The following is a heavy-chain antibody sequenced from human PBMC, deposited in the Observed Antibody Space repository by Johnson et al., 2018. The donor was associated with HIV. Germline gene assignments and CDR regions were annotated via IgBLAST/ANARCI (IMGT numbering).Heavy chain of an antibody. CDR2: IFSVGNT. CDR1: GFPLSSYA. CDR3: AKDAGTYHPFDAFDI. J-gene: IGHJ3*02. V-gene: IGHV3-NL1*01. D-gene: IGHD3-10*01. Sequence: QVLLVESGGGVVQPGRSLRLSCAASGFPLSSYAMHWVRQAPGKGLEWVSVIFSVGNTYYVDSVKGRFTISRDNSKNTLYLQMNSLRVEDTAIYYCAKDAGTYHPFDAFDIWGQGTMVTVSS.